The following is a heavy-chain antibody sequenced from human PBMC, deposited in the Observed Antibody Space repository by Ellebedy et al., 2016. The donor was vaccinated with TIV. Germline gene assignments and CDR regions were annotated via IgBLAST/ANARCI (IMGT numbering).Heavy chain of an antibody. Sequence: GGSLRLSXAASGFTFSSYSMNWVRQAPGKGLEWVSSISSSSSYIYYADSVKGRFTISRDNAKNSLHLQMNSLRAEDTAVYYCARDHYGQYYYYYGMDVWGQGTTVTVSS. V-gene: IGHV3-21*01. CDR2: ISSSSSYI. J-gene: IGHJ6*02. CDR3: ARDHYGQYYYYYGMDV. D-gene: IGHD3-10*01. CDR1: GFTFSSYS.